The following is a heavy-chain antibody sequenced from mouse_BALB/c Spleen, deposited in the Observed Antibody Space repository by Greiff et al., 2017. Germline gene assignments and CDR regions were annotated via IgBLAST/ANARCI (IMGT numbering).Heavy chain of an antibody. CDR2: IDPSDSYT. D-gene: IGHD2-1*01. CDR3: TRSAYGNSWFAY. Sequence: QVQLQQPGAELVKPGASVKMSCKASGYTFTSYWMHWVKQRPGQGLEWIGTIDPSDSYTSYNQKFKGKATLTVDTSSSTAYMQLSSLTSEDSAVYYCTRSAYGNSWFAYWGQGTLVTVSA. CDR1: GYTFTSYW. J-gene: IGHJ3*01. V-gene: IGHV1S127*01.